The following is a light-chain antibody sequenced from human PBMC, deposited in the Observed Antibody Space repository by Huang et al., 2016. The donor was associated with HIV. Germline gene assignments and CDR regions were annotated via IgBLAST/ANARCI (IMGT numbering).Light chain of an antibody. J-gene: IGKJ4*01. CDR1: QSVSHY. CDR2: GAS. Sequence: IVLTQSPASLSLSPGERATLSYRASQSVSHYLAWYQHKPGQPPRLLIYGASRGATDIPTRFNGTGSGTDFTLTISSLETEDSAVYYCQESDTWPRLTLGGGTKVEIK. CDR3: QESDTWPRLT. V-gene: IGKV3-11*01.